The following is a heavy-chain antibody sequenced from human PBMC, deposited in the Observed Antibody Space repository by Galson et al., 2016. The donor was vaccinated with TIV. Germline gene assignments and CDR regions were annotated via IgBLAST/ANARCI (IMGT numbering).Heavy chain of an antibody. CDR3: AREMSFYDSTAYYPFDI. Sequence: QSGAEVKKPGESLKISCKASGDTFSNYAISWVRQAPGQGPEWMGRINPIFHTATYAQKLQARVTIMADKSTTTIYMELNSLRSEDTSVYYCAREMSFYDSTAYYPFDIWGQGTQVTVSS. D-gene: IGHD3-22*01. CDR2: INPIFHTA. V-gene: IGHV1-69*06. J-gene: IGHJ3*02. CDR1: GDTFSNYA.